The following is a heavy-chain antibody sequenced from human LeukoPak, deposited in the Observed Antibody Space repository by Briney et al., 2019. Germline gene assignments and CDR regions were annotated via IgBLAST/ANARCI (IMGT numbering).Heavy chain of an antibody. J-gene: IGHJ5*02. CDR3: ARKISAAGSRWFDP. Sequence: SGTLSLTCAASGGSISSGNWWSWVRQPPGKGLEWIGEIYHSGSTNYNPSLKSRVTISVDKSKNQFSLKLSSVTAADTAVYYCARKISAAGSRWFDPWGQGTLVTVSS. CDR2: IYHSGST. D-gene: IGHD6-13*01. V-gene: IGHV4-4*02. CDR1: GGSISSGNW.